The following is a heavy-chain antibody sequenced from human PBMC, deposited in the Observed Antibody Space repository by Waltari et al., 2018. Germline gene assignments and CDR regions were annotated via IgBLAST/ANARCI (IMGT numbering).Heavy chain of an antibody. D-gene: IGHD7-27*01. CDR2: IYSGGST. V-gene: IGHV3-53*01. CDR1: GFTVSSNY. Sequence: EVQLVESGGGLIQPGGSLRLSCAASGFTVSSNYMSWVRQAPGKGLEWVSVIYSGGSTYYADAVKGRFTISRDKSKNTLYLQMNSLRAEDTAVYYCARGPGSHYYYYGMDVWGQGTTVTVSS. CDR3: ARGPGSHYYYYGMDV. J-gene: IGHJ6*02.